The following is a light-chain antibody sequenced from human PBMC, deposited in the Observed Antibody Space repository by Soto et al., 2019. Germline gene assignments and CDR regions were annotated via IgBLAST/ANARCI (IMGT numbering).Light chain of an antibody. CDR2: DAS. V-gene: IGKV3D-15*01. Sequence: IRMTTSRSTLSVSPGARATLSCRASQSVSSNLAWYQQKPGQAPRLLIYDASNRATGSPAGFSGSGSGTECTLTISSLQSEDFAVYYCQQCNDWPWTFGQGTKV. CDR1: QSVSSN. J-gene: IGKJ1*01. CDR3: QQCNDWPWT.